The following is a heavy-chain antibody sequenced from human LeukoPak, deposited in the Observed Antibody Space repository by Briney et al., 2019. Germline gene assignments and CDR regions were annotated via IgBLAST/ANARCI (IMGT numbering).Heavy chain of an antibody. CDR2: ISYDGSNT. CDR1: GFTFSSFA. J-gene: IGHJ4*02. CDR3: ARGSGGYLGY. V-gene: IGHV3-30*04. D-gene: IGHD6-25*01. Sequence: GGSLRLSCAASGFTFSSFAIHWVRQAPGKGLEWVAVISYDGSNTYYADSVKGRFTISRDNSKNMLYLQMSGLRAEDTAVYYCARGSGGYLGYWGQGTLVTASS.